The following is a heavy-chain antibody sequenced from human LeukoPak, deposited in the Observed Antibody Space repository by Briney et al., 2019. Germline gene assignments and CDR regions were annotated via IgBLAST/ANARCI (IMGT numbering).Heavy chain of an antibody. CDR1: GGSISSAN. J-gene: IGHJ5*02. CDR2: VSGNGFYV. V-gene: IGHV3-21*01. D-gene: IGHD2-2*01. Sequence: PSGTLSLTCAVSGGSISSANWWSWVRQAPGKGPEWVSFVSGNGFYVDYADSVKGRFTISRDNAKNSLYLQMNSLRADDTAVYYCARDRCSTTSCYAFDPWGQGTLVTVSS. CDR3: ARDRCSTTSCYAFDP.